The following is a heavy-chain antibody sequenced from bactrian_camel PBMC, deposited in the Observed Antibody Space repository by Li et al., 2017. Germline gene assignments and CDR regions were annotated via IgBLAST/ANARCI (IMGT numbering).Heavy chain of an antibody. CDR2: IYRPGGNT. V-gene: IGHV3S40*01. Sequence: VQLVESGGGSVQPGGSLRLACEVSGFPIDRSCVGWFRQAAGKEREWIASIYRPGGNTFAADSVKGRFTVSRDNANNTVNLMMNSLKPEDTAMYYCAARGPYCYTKLSVRDFTYWGQGTQVTVS. J-gene: IGHJ6*01. CDR3: AARGPYCYTKLSVRDFTY. D-gene: IGHD2*01. CDR1: GFPIDRSC.